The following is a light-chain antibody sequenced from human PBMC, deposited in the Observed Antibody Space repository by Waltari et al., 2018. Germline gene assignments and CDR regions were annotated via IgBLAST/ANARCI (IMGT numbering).Light chain of an antibody. V-gene: IGKV3-20*01. CDR1: QSVTRA. Sequence: DIVLTQSQGTLSLSPGESANLSCRTSQSVTRALAWYQQKPGQAPRLLIYGASNRATGIPDRFSGSGSGTDVSLTISSLEPEDFAVYYCQHYLRLPVTFGQGTKVEVK. CDR2: GAS. CDR3: QHYLRLPVT. J-gene: IGKJ1*01.